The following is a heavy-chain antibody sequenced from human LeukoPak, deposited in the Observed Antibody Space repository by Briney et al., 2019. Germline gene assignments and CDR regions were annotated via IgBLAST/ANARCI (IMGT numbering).Heavy chain of an antibody. V-gene: IGHV4-31*03. CDR1: GDSISIGGYL. D-gene: IGHD2-2*01. Sequence: SQTLSLTCTVSGDSISIGGYLGRWIRQHPAKVVERIGYIYYSGSTYYNPSLKSRVTISVDTSKNQFSLKLSSVTAADTAVYYCARVVPAARSIDYWGQGTLVTVSS. CDR3: ARVVPAARSIDY. J-gene: IGHJ4*02. CDR2: IYYSGST.